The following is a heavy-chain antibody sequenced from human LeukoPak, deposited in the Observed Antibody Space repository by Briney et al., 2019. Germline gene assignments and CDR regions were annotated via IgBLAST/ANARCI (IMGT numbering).Heavy chain of an antibody. CDR1: GFTLITSW. CDR3: ARYRGASDLDY. CDR2: IYHDGSER. J-gene: IGHJ4*02. Sequence: GGSLRLSCFASGFTLITSWMTWVRQAPGKGLEWVANIYHDGSERNYVDSVKGRFTISRDNAKNSVYLQMNSLRPDDTAVYFCARYRGASDLDYWGQGTLVTVSS. D-gene: IGHD1-26*01. V-gene: IGHV3-7*05.